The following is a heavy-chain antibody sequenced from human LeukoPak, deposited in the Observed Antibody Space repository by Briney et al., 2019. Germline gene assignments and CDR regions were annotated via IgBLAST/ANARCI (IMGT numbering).Heavy chain of an antibody. CDR1: GFTVSSNY. D-gene: IGHD3-3*01. CDR3: ARDRVVDGDVIDY. V-gene: IGHV3-53*01. J-gene: IGHJ4*02. CDR2: IYSGGST. Sequence: GGSLRPSCAASGFTVSSNYMSWVRQAPGKGLEWVSVIYSGGSTYYADSVKGRFTISRDNSKNTLYLQMNSLRAEDTAVYYCARDRVVDGDVIDYWGQGTLVTVSS.